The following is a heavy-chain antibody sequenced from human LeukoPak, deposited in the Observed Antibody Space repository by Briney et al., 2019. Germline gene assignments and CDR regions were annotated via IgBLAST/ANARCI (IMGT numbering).Heavy chain of an antibody. CDR3: ARERDGSGTQRGLDY. V-gene: IGHV4-61*02. CDR1: GGSISSSSYY. CDR2: IYTSGST. J-gene: IGHJ4*02. Sequence: PSETLSLTCTVSGGSISSSSYYWGWIRQPAGKGLEWIGRIYTSGSTNYNPSLKSRVTISVDTSKNQFSLKLSSVTAADTAVYYCARERDGSGTQRGLDYWGQGTLVTVSS. D-gene: IGHD3-10*01.